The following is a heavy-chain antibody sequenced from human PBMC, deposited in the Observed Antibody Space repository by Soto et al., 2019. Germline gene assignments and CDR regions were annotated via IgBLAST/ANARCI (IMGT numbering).Heavy chain of an antibody. CDR2: INHSGST. J-gene: IGHJ6*02. D-gene: IGHD6-19*01. Sequence: QVQLQQWGAGLLKPSETLSLTCAVYGGSFSGYYWSWIRQPPGKGLEWIGEINHSGSTNYNPSLKSRVTISVDTSKNQFSLKLSSVTAADTAVYYCARGGGAGHHYYYGMDVWGQGTTVTVSS. V-gene: IGHV4-34*01. CDR1: GGSFSGYY. CDR3: ARGGGAGHHYYYGMDV.